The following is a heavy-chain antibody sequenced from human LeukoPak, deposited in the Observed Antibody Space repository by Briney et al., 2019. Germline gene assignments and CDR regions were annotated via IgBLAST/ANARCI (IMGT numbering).Heavy chain of an antibody. CDR3: ATETIGRHYDY. D-gene: IGHD1-14*01. Sequence: PGGSLRLSRAASGFTFSSFGFNGGGQAPAKRLEWVSSIGPTGTDRYYADSVRGRFTISRDNAKNSMYLQMDSLRDEDTAVYYCATETIGRHYDYWGQGTLLTVSS. J-gene: IGHJ4*02. V-gene: IGHV3-21*01. CDR2: IGPTGTDR. CDR1: GFTFSSFG.